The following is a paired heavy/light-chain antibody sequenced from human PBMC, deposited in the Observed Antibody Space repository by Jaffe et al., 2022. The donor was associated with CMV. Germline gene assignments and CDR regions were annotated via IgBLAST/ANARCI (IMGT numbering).Heavy chain of an antibody. V-gene: IGHV4-4*02. D-gene: IGHD3-9*01. Sequence: QVQLQESGPGLVKPSGTLSLTCAVSGGSISSSNWWSWVRQPPGKGLEWIGEIYHSGSTNYNPSLKSRVTISVDKSKNQFSLKLSSVTAADTAVYYCARYDILTGYRGDWFDPWGQGTLVTVSS. CDR2: IYHSGST. CDR1: GGSISSSNW. CDR3: ARYDILTGYRGDWFDP. J-gene: IGHJ5*02.
Light chain of an antibody. Sequence: SSELTQDPAVSVALGQTVRITCQGDSLRSYYASWYQQKPGQAPVLVIYGKNNRPSGIPDRFSGSSSGNTASLTITGAQAEDEADYYCNSRDSSGNHLRVVFGGGTKLTVL. CDR3: NSRDSSGNHLRVV. J-gene: IGLJ2*01. CDR2: GKN. V-gene: IGLV3-19*01. CDR1: SLRSYY.